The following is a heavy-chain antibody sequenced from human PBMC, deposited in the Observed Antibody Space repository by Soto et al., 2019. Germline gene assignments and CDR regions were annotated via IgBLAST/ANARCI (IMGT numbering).Heavy chain of an antibody. V-gene: IGHV3-23*01. CDR1: GFTFTNYA. D-gene: IGHD1-1*01. J-gene: IGHJ4*02. CDR3: ARDWTKFDY. CDR2: ISGSGGST. Sequence: GGSLRLSCAASGFTFTNYAMSWVRRAPGKGLEWVSAISGSGGSTYYADSVKGRFTISRDNPKNTLYLQMSILSAEDTAVYYCARDWTKFDYWGQGTLVTVSS.